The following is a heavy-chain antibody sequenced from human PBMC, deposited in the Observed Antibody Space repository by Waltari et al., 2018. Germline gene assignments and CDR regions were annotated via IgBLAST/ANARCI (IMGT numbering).Heavy chain of an antibody. V-gene: IGHV1-69*04. J-gene: IGHJ6*02. CDR1: GGTFSSYA. CDR3: ASPSTMIVVVMPSHYYGMDV. Sequence: QVQLVQSGAEVKKPGSSVKVSCKASGGTFSSYAISWVRQAPGQGLEWMGRTIPILGSANYAQKFQGRVTITADKSTSPAYMGLSSLRSEDTAVYYCASPSTMIVVVMPSHYYGMDVWGQGTTVTVSS. D-gene: IGHD3-22*01. CDR2: TIPILGSA.